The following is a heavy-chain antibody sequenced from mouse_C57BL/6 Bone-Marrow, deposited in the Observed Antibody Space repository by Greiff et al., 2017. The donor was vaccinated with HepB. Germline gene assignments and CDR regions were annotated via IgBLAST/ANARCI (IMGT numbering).Heavy chain of an antibody. D-gene: IGHD3-2*02. CDR1: GYAFTNYL. CDR2: INPGSGGT. Sequence: QVQLQQSGAELVRPGTSVKVSCKASGYAFTNYLIEWVKQRPGQGLEWIGVINPGSGGTNYNEKFKGKATLTADKSSSTAYMQLSSLTSEASAVYFCARTAQATDYFDYWGQGTTLTVSS. J-gene: IGHJ2*01. CDR3: ARTAQATDYFDY. V-gene: IGHV1-54*01.